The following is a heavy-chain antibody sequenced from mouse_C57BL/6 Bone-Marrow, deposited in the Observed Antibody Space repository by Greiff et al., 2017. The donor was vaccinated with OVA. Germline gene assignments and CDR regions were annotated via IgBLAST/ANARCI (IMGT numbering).Heavy chain of an antibody. CDR2: IDPSDSYT. Sequence: QVQLKQPGAELVMPGASVKLSCKASGYTFTSYWMHWVKQRPGQGLEWIGEIDPSDSYTNYNQKFKGKSTLTVDKSSSTAYMQLSSRTSEDSAVYYCARDYDGYYPPFAYWGQGTLVTVSA. CDR1: GYTFTSYW. CDR3: ARDYDGYYPPFAY. D-gene: IGHD2-3*01. V-gene: IGHV1-69*01. J-gene: IGHJ3*01.